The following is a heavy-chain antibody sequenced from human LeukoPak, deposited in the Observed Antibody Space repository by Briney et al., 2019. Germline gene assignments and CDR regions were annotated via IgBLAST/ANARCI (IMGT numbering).Heavy chain of an antibody. CDR1: GFTFSNHP. V-gene: IGHV3-23*01. Sequence: GGSLRLSCVASGFTFSNHPMSWVRQAPGKGLEWVSIIGASGGSTHYADSVKGRFVVSRDNSKKTLYLQMNSLRDEDAAIYYCARIRPGYNFDFWGQGTLVTVSS. CDR2: IGASGGST. CDR3: ARIRPGYNFDF. J-gene: IGHJ4*02. D-gene: IGHD5-18*01.